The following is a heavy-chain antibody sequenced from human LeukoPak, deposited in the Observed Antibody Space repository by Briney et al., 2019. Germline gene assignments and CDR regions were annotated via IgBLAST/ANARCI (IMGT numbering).Heavy chain of an antibody. J-gene: IGHJ6*03. CDR1: GYTFTSYD. D-gene: IGHD6-13*01. CDR2: MNPNSGNT. CDR3: ARAPLYRAAAGVYYYYYMDV. Sequence: ASVKVSCKASGYTFTSYDINWVRQATGQGLEWMGWMNPNSGNTGYAQKFQGRVTMTRNTSISTAYMELSSLRSEDTAVYYCARAPLYRAAAGVYYYYYMDVWGQGTLVTVSS. V-gene: IGHV1-8*01.